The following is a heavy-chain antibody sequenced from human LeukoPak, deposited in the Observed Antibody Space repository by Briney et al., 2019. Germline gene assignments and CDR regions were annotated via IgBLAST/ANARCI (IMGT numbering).Heavy chain of an antibody. V-gene: IGHV3-23*01. J-gene: IGHJ4*02. D-gene: IGHD1-26*01. CDR2: ISGSGGST. CDR3: AKDRAFIVGATWSDY. Sequence: GGSLRLSCAASGFTFSSYAMNWVRQAPRKGLEWVSAISGSGGSTYYADSVKGRFTISRDNSNNTLYLQMNSLRAEDTAVYYCAKDRAFIVGATWSDYWGQGTLVTVSS. CDR1: GFTFSSYA.